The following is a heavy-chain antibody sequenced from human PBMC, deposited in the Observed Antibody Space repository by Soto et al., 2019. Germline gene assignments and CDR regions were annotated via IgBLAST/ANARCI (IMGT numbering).Heavy chain of an antibody. D-gene: IGHD1-26*01. Sequence: GGSLRLCCAASGFTFSSYSMNWVRQAPGKGLEWVSVIYSGGSTYYADSVKGRFTISRDSSKNTLYLQMNSLRAADTAVYYCARARGGRPEAFDIWGQGTMVTVSS. V-gene: IGHV3-53*01. J-gene: IGHJ3*02. CDR1: GFTFSSYS. CDR2: IYSGGST. CDR3: ARARGGRPEAFDI.